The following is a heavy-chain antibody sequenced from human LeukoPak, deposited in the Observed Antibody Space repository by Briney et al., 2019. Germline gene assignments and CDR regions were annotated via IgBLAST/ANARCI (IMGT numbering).Heavy chain of an antibody. V-gene: IGHV4-39*01. CDR1: GVSIRSTSYY. J-gene: IGHJ4*02. Sequence: SETLSLTCTVSGVSIRSTSYYWGWIRQPPGKGLEWIGSIYFSGNTYYNPSLKTRVTISIDTSKNQFSLKLTSVTAADTAIFYCASGYFVHTFDFWGQGTLGTVSS. CDR2: IYFSGNT. D-gene: IGHD2-2*03. CDR3: ASGYFVHTFDF.